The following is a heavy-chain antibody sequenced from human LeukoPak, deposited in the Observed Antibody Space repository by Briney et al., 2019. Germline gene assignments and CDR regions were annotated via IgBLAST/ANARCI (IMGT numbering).Heavy chain of an antibody. Sequence: GSLRLSCAASGFTFSDHHMDWVRQAPGEGLEWIGYIYYGETTNYNPSLKSRVTISVDKPKNQFSLKLSSVTAADAAVYYCARDLGGLAYFDYWGQGTLVTVSS. CDR1: GFTFSDHH. J-gene: IGHJ4*02. CDR2: IYYGETT. D-gene: IGHD4-23*01. CDR3: ARDLGGLAYFDY. V-gene: IGHV4-59*11.